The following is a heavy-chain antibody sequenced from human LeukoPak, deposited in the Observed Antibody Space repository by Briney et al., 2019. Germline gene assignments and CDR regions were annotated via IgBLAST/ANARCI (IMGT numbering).Heavy chain of an antibody. CDR3: ARELIGTAAGTAKDWFDP. CDR2: INPNSGGT. V-gene: IGHV1-2*02. CDR1: GYTFTGYY. D-gene: IGHD6-13*01. Sequence: ASVKVSCKASGYTFTGYYMHWVRQAPGQGLEWMGWINPNSGGTNYAQKFQGRVTMTRDTSISTAYMELSRLRSDDTAVYYCARELIGTAAGTAKDWFDPWGQGTLVTVSS. J-gene: IGHJ5*02.